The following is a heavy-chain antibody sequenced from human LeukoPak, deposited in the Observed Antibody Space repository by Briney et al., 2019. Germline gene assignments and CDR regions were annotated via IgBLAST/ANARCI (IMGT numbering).Heavy chain of an antibody. CDR3: ARTIAARPDSQAFDY. CDR1: GFTFSSYW. V-gene: IGHV3-7*01. D-gene: IGHD6-6*01. Sequence: PGGSLRLSCAASGFTFSSYWMSWVRQAPGKGLEWVANIKQDGSEKYYVDSVKGRFTISRDNAKNSLYLQMNSLRAEDTAVYYCARTIAARPDSQAFDYWGQGTLVTVSS. CDR2: IKQDGSEK. J-gene: IGHJ4*02.